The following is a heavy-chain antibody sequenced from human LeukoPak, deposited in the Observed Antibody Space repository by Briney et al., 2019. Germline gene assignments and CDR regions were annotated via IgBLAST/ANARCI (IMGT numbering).Heavy chain of an antibody. D-gene: IGHD3-10*01. CDR2: ISAYNGNT. V-gene: IGHV1-18*01. CDR3: ARAASPRAYYYGSGSTLDV. CDR1: GYTFTSYC. J-gene: IGHJ6*04. Sequence: GASVKVSCKASGYTFTSYCIRWVRQAPGQGLEWMGWISAYNGNTNYAQKLQGRVTMTTDTSTSTAYMELRSLRSDDTAVYYCARAASPRAYYYGSGSTLDVWGKGTTVTVSS.